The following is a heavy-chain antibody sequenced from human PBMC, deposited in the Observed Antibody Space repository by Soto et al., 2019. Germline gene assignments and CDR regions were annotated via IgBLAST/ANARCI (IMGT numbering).Heavy chain of an antibody. V-gene: IGHV3-53*01. Sequence: PGGSLRLSCAASGFTVSSNYMSWVRQAPGKGLEWVSVIYSGGSTYYADSVKGRFTISRDNSKNTLYLEMNSLRAEDTAVYYCAKDKIGVPGQRSYYFDYWGQGTLVTVSS. CDR3: AKDKIGVPGQRSYYFDY. J-gene: IGHJ4*02. D-gene: IGHD2-2*01. CDR1: GFTVSSNY. CDR2: IYSGGST.